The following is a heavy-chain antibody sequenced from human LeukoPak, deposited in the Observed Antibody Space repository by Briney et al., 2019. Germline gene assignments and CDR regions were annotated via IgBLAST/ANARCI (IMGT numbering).Heavy chain of an antibody. CDR1: GYSFTSYW. V-gene: IGHV5-51*01. CDR3: ARRVDSSGYSY. D-gene: IGHD3-22*01. Sequence: GESLKLSCKGSGYSFTSYWIGWVRLMPGKCLEWMGIIYPGDSDTRYSPSFQGQVTISADKSISTACLQWSSLKASDTAMYYCARRVDSSGYSYWGQGTLVTVSS. J-gene: IGHJ4*02. CDR2: IYPGDSDT.